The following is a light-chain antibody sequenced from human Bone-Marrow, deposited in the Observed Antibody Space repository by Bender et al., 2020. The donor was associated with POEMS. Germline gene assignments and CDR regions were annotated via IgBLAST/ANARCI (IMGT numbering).Light chain of an antibody. Sequence: SYELTQPSSVSVSPGQTVNITCAGDILAKKYGRWFQKRPGQAPIQVIYKDSERPSGIPERFSGSSSGTTVTLTIRGAQLDDEADYYCYSAADFNVVFGTGTKVTVL. CDR2: KDS. V-gene: IGLV3-27*01. CDR1: ILAKKY. CDR3: YSAADFNVV. J-gene: IGLJ1*01.